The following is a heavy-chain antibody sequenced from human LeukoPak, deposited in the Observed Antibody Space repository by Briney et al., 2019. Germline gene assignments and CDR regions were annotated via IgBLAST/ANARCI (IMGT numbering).Heavy chain of an antibody. D-gene: IGHD3-10*01. Sequence: SETLSLTCAVYGGSFSGYYWSWIRQPPGKGLEWIGEINRSGSTNYNPSLKSRVTIPVDTAKIQSSLKLSSVTAADTAVYYCARDRITMVRGVISPKQYYYYGMDVWGQGATVTVSS. CDR3: ARDRITMVRGVISPKQYYYYGMDV. V-gene: IGHV4-34*01. CDR2: INRSGST. J-gene: IGHJ6*02. CDR1: GGSFSGYY.